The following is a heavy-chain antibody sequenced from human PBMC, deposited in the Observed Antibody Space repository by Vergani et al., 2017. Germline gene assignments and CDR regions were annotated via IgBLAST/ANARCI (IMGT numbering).Heavy chain of an antibody. CDR2: INHSGST. V-gene: IGHV4-34*01. CDR1: GGSFSGYY. CDR3: ARSVVVVPAAIVYYYYYYYMDV. Sequence: QVQLQQWGAGLLKPSETLSLTCAVYGGSFSGYYWSWIRQPPGKGLEWIGEINHSGSTNYNPSLKSRVTISVDTSKNQFSLKLSSVTAADTAVYYWARSVVVVPAAIVYYYYYYYMDVWGKGTTVTVSS. D-gene: IGHD2-2*01. J-gene: IGHJ6*03.